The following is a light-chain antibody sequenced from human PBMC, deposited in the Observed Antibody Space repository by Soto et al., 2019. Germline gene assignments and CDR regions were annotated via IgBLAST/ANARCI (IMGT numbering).Light chain of an antibody. J-gene: IGLJ2*01. CDR1: SSDVGSYNL. V-gene: IGLV2-23*01. Sequence: QSALTQPASVSGSPGQSITISCTGTSSDVGSYNLVSWYQQHPGKAPKLMIYEGSTRPSGVSNRFSGSKSGNTASLTISGLQAEDEADYYCCSYAGSSTVVFGGGTKVTVL. CDR3: CSYAGSSTVV. CDR2: EGS.